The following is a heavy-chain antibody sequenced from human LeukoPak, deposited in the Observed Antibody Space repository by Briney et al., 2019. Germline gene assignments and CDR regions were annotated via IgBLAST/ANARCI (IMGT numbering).Heavy chain of an antibody. J-gene: IGHJ4*02. CDR1: GGSISSSSYY. V-gene: IGHV4-39*06. D-gene: IGHD1-7*01. CDR2: IYYSGST. Sequence: PSETLSLTCTVSGGSISSSSYYWGWIRQPPGKGLEWIGSIYYSGSTYYNPSLKSRVTISVDTSKNQFPLKLSSVTAADTAVYYCASWNWGYFDYWGQGTLVTVSS. CDR3: ASWNWGYFDY.